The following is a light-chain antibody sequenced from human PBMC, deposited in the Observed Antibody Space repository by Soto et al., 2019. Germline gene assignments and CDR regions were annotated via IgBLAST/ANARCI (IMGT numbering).Light chain of an antibody. Sequence: QSALTQPASVSGSPGQSITISCTGSRSDIGDYNFVSWYQQHPGKAPKLMIYEVNDRPSGVSNRFSGSKSANTASLTISGLQAADEAVYYCSSYTGTGTLLFGGGTKLTVL. CDR1: RSDIGDYNF. J-gene: IGLJ2*01. CDR2: EVN. CDR3: SSYTGTGTLL. V-gene: IGLV2-14*03.